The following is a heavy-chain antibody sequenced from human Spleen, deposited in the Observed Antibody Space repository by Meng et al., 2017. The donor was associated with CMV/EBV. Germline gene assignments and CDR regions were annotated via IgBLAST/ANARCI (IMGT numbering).Heavy chain of an antibody. D-gene: IGHD5-18*01. Sequence: GESLKISCAASGFTFSSYSMNWVRQAPGKGLEWVSSISSSSSYIYYADSVKGRFTISRDNAKNSLYLQMNSLRAEDTAVYYCANTGWGYYGMDVWGQGTTVTVSS. V-gene: IGHV3-21*01. J-gene: IGHJ6*02. CDR2: ISSSSSYI. CDR1: GFTFSSYS. CDR3: ANTGWGYYGMDV.